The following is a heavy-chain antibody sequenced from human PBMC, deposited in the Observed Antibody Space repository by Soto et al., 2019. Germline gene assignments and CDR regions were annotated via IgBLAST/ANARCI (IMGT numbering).Heavy chain of an antibody. CDR1: GFTFNNYA. J-gene: IGHJ4*02. CDR2: ITSSGHAT. Sequence: PGGSLRLSCAASGFTFNNYAMTWVRQSPERGLEWVSAITSSGHATYYADSVKGRFTISRDNSKNTMYLQMNSLRAEDTAVYYCAKGHSPSGSYDYWGQGTLVTVSS. V-gene: IGHV3-23*01. CDR3: AKGHSPSGSYDY. D-gene: IGHD3-22*01.